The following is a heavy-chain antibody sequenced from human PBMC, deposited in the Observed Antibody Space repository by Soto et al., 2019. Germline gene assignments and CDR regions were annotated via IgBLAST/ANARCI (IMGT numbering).Heavy chain of an antibody. CDR3: ASPKITFYNRFDP. CDR2: ISYSGST. CDR1: GASITTYY. Sequence: SETLSLTCTVSGASITTYYWSWIRQPPGKGPEWIGYISYSGSTDYNPSNKSRVTISVDTSKNQFSLKLSSVTAADTAMYYCASPKITFYNRFDPWGQGTRVTAS. D-gene: IGHD1-20*01. V-gene: IGHV4-59*08. J-gene: IGHJ5*02.